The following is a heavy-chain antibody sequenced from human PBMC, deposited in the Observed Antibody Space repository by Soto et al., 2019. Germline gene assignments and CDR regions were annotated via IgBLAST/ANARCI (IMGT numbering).Heavy chain of an antibody. Sequence: SETLSLTCTVSGGSISNGAYYWIWIRQHPGKGLEWIVYMHYSGTTYYNPSLRSRVTIAVDTSKHQSPLKLSSVTAADTAVYYCARSIAAAGYYYYGMDVWGKGTTVPSPQ. J-gene: IGHJ6*04. D-gene: IGHD6-13*01. CDR1: GGSISNGAYY. V-gene: IGHV4-31*03. CDR2: MHYSGTT. CDR3: ARSIAAAGYYYYGMDV.